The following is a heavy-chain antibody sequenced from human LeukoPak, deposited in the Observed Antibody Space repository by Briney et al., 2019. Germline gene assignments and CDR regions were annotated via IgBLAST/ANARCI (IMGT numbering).Heavy chain of an antibody. D-gene: IGHD6-6*01. CDR3: ARDPRIAARGRRFDY. CDR1: GGTFSSYA. V-gene: IGHV1-69*04. CDR2: IIPILGIA. J-gene: IGHJ4*02. Sequence: SVKVSCKASGGTFSSYAISWVRQAPGQGLEWMGRIIPILGIANYAQKFQGRVTITADKSTSTAYMELRSLRSDDTAVYYCARDPRIAARGRRFDYWGQGTPVTVSS.